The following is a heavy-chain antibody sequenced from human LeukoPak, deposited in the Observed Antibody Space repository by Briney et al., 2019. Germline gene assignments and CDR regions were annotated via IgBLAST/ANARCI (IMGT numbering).Heavy chain of an antibody. CDR3: DGGIGWISNLG. J-gene: IGHJ4*02. Sequence: GGSLRLSCAASGFSFSNYWMHWVRQAPGKGLEWVANIKQDGSEKNYVDSVKGRFTISRDNAKNSLYLQMNSLRAEDTAVYYCDGGIGWISNLGGGQGTLVTVSS. V-gene: IGHV3-7*03. CDR1: GFSFSNYW. CDR2: IKQDGSEK. D-gene: IGHD6-19*01.